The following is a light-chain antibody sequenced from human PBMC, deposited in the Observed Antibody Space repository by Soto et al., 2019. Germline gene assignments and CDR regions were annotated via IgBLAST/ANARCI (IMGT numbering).Light chain of an antibody. V-gene: IGLV2-8*01. CDR2: EVS. CDR3: SSYAGSNHLV. Sequence: QSALTQPPSASGSPGQSVTISCTGTSSDVGGYNFVSWYQQHPGIAPKLMIYEVSKRPSGVPDRFSGSKSGNTASLTVSGLQAEDEADYYCSSYAGSNHLVFGGGTKLTVL. CDR1: SSDVGGYNF. J-gene: IGLJ3*02.